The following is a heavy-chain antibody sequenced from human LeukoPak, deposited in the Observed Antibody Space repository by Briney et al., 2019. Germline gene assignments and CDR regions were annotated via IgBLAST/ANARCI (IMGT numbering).Heavy chain of an antibody. CDR1: GFTFSSYG. Sequence: GGSLRLSCAASGFTFSSYGMHWVRQAPGKGLEWVAVISYDGSNKYYADSVKGRFTISRDNSKNTLYLQMNSLRAEDTAVYYCAGDRSGSYSFDYWGQGTLVTVSS. V-gene: IGHV3-30*03. J-gene: IGHJ4*02. CDR2: ISYDGSNK. CDR3: AGDRSGSYSFDY. D-gene: IGHD3-10*01.